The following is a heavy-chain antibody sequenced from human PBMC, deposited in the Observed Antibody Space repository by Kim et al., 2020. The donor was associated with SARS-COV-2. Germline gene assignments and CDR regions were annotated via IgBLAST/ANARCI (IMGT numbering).Heavy chain of an antibody. CDR2: IWYDGSNK. J-gene: IGHJ5*02. CDR3: ARGIAVAGRGHNWFDP. CDR1: GFTFSSYG. V-gene: IGHV3-33*01. Sequence: GGSLRLSCAASGFTFSSYGMHWVRQAPGKGLEWVAVIWYDGSNKYYADSVKGRFTISRDNSKNTLYLQMNSLRAEDTAVYYCARGIAVAGRGHNWFDPWGQGTLVTVSS. D-gene: IGHD6-19*01.